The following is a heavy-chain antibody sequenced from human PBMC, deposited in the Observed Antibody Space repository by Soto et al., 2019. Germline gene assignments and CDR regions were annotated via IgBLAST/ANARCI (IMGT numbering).Heavy chain of an antibody. CDR1: GGPFTDDY. D-gene: IGHD4-4*01. CDR3: ARTYCTTTACQAHGIDV. J-gene: IGHJ6*02. CDR2: IYYNGNT. Sequence: SETLPLTCTVSGGPFTDDYWRGILQPPGQGLEWIGYIYYNGNTNYNRSLKSRITISVDTSGNQFSLKLSSVTAADTAVYFCARTYCTTTACQAHGIDVWGQGTTVTVSS. V-gene: IGHV4-59*01.